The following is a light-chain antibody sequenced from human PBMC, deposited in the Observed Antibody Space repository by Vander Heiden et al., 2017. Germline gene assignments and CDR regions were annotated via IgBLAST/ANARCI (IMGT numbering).Light chain of an antibody. CDR3: QQSYSTPT. CDR2: AAS. V-gene: IGKV1-39*01. J-gene: IGKJ2*01. Sequence: DIQMTQSPSSLSASVGDRVTITCRASQSISSYLNWYQQKPGKAPKLLIYAASSLQSGVPSRFSGSGSGIDFTLTISNLQPEDFATYYCQQSYSTPTFGQGTKLEIK. CDR1: QSISSY.